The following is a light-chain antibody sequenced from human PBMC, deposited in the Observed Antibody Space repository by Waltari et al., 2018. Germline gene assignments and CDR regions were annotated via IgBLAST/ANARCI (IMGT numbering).Light chain of an antibody. CDR2: EGT. V-gene: IGLV2-23*01. CDR3: CSYAVSSTWV. J-gene: IGLJ3*02. Sequence: QSALTQPASVSGSPGQSITISCTGTSRDVGSYNLVSWYQQNPGKAPKLMIYEGTKRPSGVSNRFSGSKSGNTASLTISGLQAEDEADYYCCSYAVSSTWVFGGGTKLTVL. CDR1: SRDVGSYNL.